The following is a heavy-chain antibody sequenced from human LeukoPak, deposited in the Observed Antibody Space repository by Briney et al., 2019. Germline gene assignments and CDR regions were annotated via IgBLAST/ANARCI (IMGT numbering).Heavy chain of an antibody. J-gene: IGHJ4*02. CDR2: MFYSGST. V-gene: IGHV4-39*01. Sequence: SETLSLTCTVSGGSISSSAYYWGWIRQPPGKGLEWIGSMFYSGSTNYNPSLKSRITIAVDTSKNQFSLKLSSVTAADTAVYYCTRQWSNFWSEYWGQGTLVTVSS. D-gene: IGHD3-3*01. CDR1: GGSISSSAYY. CDR3: TRQWSNFWSEY.